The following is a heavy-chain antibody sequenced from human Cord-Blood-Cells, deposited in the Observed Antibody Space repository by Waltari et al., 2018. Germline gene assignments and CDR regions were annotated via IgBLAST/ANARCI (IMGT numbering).Heavy chain of an antibody. Sequence: EVQLVESGGGLVPPGGSLRPSWQAAGFTFRPYALSWVRQAPGKGLEWVSAISGSGGSTYYADSVKGRFTISRDNSKNTLYLQMNSLRAEDTAVYYCAKDSVATDYWGQGTLVTVSS. D-gene: IGHD5-12*01. CDR3: AKDSVATDY. CDR2: ISGSGGST. CDR1: GFTFRPYA. V-gene: IGHV3-23*04. J-gene: IGHJ4*02.